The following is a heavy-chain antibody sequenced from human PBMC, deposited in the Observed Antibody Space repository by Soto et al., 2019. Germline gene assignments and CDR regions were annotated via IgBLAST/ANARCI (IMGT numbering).Heavy chain of an antibody. V-gene: IGHV1-18*01. CDR3: ARDLGDYDILTDYYYGMDV. CDR2: ISAYNGNT. Sequence: QVPLVQSGAEVKKPGASVKVSCKASGYTFTSYGISWVRQAPGQGLEWMGWISAYNGNTNYAQKLQGRVTMTTDTSTSTAYMELRSLRADDTAVYYCARDLGDYDILTDYYYGMDVWGQGTTVTVSS. D-gene: IGHD3-9*01. J-gene: IGHJ6*02. CDR1: GYTFTSYG.